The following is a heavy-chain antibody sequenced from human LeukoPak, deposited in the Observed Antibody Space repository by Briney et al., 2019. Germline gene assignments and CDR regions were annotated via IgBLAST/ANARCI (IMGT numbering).Heavy chain of an antibody. Sequence: GASVKVSCKASGYTFTGYYMHWVRQAPGQGLEWMGWINPNSGGTNYAQKFQGRVTMTRDTSISTAYMELSRLRSDDTAVYYCARGPMVRGVIISPSDYWGQGTLVTVSS. CDR1: GYTFTGYY. CDR2: INPNSGGT. V-gene: IGHV1-2*02. J-gene: IGHJ4*02. CDR3: ARGPMVRGVIISPSDY. D-gene: IGHD3-10*01.